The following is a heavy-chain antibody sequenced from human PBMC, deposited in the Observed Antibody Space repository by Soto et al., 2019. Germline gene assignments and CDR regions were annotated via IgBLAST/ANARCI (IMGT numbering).Heavy chain of an antibody. D-gene: IGHD6-13*01. CDR2: IYYSGST. CDR3: ARARGQQLVRNYYYYGMDV. J-gene: IGHJ6*02. V-gene: IGHV4-61*01. CDR1: GGSVSSGSYY. Sequence: SETLSLTCTVSGGSVSSGSYYWSWIRQPPGKGLEWIGYIYYSGSTNYNPSLKSRVTISVDTSKNQFSLKLSSVTAADTAVYYCARARGQQLVRNYYYYGMDVWGQGTTVTVSS.